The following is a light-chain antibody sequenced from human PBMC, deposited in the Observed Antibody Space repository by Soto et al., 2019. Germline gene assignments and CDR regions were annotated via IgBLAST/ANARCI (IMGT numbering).Light chain of an antibody. V-gene: IGKV1-5*03. CDR3: QQYHIYSGT. J-gene: IGKJ1*01. CDR1: QSISNW. Sequence: DIQMTQSPSTLSASVGDRVTITCRASQSISNWLAWYQQKPGKAPKLLIYKASTLKSGVPSRFSGSGSGTEFTLTISSLQPDDFATYYCQQYHIYSGTFGQGTKVDIK. CDR2: KAS.